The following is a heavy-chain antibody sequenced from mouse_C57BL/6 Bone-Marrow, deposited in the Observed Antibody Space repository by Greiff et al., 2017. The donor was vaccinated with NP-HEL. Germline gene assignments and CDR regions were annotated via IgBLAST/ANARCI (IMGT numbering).Heavy chain of an antibody. J-gene: IGHJ3*01. V-gene: IGHV14-4*01. CDR2: IDPENGDT. Sequence: VQLQQSGAELVRPGASVKLSCTASGFNIKDDYMHWVKQRPEQGLEWIGWIDPENGDTEYASKFQGKATITADTSSNTAYLQLSSLTSEDTAVYYCTTDYYGSSPGLAYWGQGTLVTVSA. D-gene: IGHD1-1*01. CDR3: TTDYYGSSPGLAY. CDR1: GFNIKDDY.